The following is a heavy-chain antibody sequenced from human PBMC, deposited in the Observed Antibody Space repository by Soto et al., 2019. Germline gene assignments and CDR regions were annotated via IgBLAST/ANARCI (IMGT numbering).Heavy chain of an antibody. Sequence: SVKVSCKASGGTFSSYAISWVRQAPGQGLEWMGGIIPIFGTANYAQKFQGRVTITADKSTSTAYMELSSLRYEDTAVYYCARDQRRYYYDSSGYYYEFDYWGQGTLVTVSS. CDR1: GGTFSSYA. J-gene: IGHJ4*02. CDR2: IIPIFGTA. D-gene: IGHD3-22*01. CDR3: ARDQRRYYYDSSGYYYEFDY. V-gene: IGHV1-69*06.